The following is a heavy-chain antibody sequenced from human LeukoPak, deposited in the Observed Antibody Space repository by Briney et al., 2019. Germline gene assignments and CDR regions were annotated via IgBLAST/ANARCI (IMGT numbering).Heavy chain of an antibody. CDR1: GFTVSSNY. CDR3: AKDGGPSSSGSQFFNY. D-gene: IGHD1-26*01. Sequence: GGSLRLSCAASGFTVSSNYMSWVRQAPGKGLEWVSVIYSGGSTYYADSVKGRFTISRDNSKNTLYLQMNSLRAEDTAAYYCAKDGGPSSSGSQFFNYWGQGALVTVSS. J-gene: IGHJ4*02. CDR2: IYSGGST. V-gene: IGHV3-53*01.